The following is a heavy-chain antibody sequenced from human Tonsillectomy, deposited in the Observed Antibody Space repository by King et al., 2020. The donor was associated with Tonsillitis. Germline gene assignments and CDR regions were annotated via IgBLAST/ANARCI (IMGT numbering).Heavy chain of an antibody. J-gene: IGHJ3*02. CDR1: GFTVSSNY. D-gene: IGHD3-10*01. CDR2: IYSGGST. Sequence: VQLVESGGGLVQPGGSLRLSCAASGFTVSSNYMSWVRQAPGKGLEWVSVIYSGGSTNYADSVKGRFTISRDNSKNTLYLQMNSLRAEDTAVYYCARDRVGGIFDIWGQGTMVTVSS. CDR3: ARDRVGGIFDI. V-gene: IGHV3-66*01.